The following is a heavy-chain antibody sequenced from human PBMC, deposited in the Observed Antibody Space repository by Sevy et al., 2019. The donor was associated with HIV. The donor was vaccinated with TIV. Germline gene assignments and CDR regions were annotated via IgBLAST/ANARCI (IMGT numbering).Heavy chain of an antibody. D-gene: IGHD6-13*01. CDR2: ISAYTGNT. Sequence: ASVKVSCTASGYTFTTYGINWVRQAPGQGLEWVGWISAYTGNTDYAQSFQDRVAKTMDTSTNTVNMELRSLRSDDTAVYYCARTSPSAGGLYYFDYWGQGTLVTVSS. V-gene: IGHV1-18*01. J-gene: IGHJ4*02. CDR3: ARTSPSAGGLYYFDY. CDR1: GYTFTTYG.